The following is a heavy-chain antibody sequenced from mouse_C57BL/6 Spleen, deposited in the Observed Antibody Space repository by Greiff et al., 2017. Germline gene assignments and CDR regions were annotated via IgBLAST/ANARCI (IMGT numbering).Heavy chain of an antibody. Sequence: VQLQQPGAELVKPGASVKLSCKASGYTFTSYWMHWVKQRPGQGLEWIGMIHPNSGSTNYNEKFKSKATLTVDKSSSTAYMQLSSLTSEDSAVYYCAREPITTASMDYWGQGTSVTVSS. D-gene: IGHD1-2*01. CDR1: GYTFTSYW. J-gene: IGHJ4*01. CDR2: IHPNSGST. CDR3: AREPITTASMDY. V-gene: IGHV1-64*01.